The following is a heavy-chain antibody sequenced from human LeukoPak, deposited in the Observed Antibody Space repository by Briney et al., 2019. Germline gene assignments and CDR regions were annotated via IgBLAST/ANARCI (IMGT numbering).Heavy chain of an antibody. D-gene: IGHD6-13*01. CDR3: ARLYSANWSPYYFDY. CDR1: GGSISSYY. J-gene: IGHJ4*02. V-gene: IGHV4-59*08. CDR2: MYYSGSA. Sequence: SETLSLTCTVSGGSISSYYWSWIRQPPGKGLEWIGYMYYSGSANYNPSLKSRVTMSADTSKNQFSLQLSSVTAADTALYYCARLYSANWSPYYFDYWGQGILVTVSS.